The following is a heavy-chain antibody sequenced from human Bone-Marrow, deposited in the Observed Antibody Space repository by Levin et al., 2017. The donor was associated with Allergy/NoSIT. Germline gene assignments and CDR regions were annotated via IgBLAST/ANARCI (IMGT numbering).Heavy chain of an antibody. Sequence: PGESLKISCAASGFTFSSYSMNWVRQAPGKGLEWVSSISSSSSYIYYADSVKGRFTISRDNAKNSLYLQMNSLRAEDTAVYYCARDLRPYYYDSSGYPPNDAFDIWGQGTMVTVSS. D-gene: IGHD3-22*01. J-gene: IGHJ3*02. CDR2: ISSSSSYI. V-gene: IGHV3-21*01. CDR1: GFTFSSYS. CDR3: ARDLRPYYYDSSGYPPNDAFDI.